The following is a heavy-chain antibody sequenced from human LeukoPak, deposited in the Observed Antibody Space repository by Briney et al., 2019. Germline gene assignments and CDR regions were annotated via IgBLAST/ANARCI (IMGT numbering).Heavy chain of an antibody. Sequence: GGSLRLSCAASGFTFSSYSMNWVRQAPGKGLEWVSSISSSSSYIYYADSVKGRFTISRDNAKNSLYLQMNSLRAEDTAVYYCARDPLLWFGEDYYMDVWGKGTTVTVSS. CDR1: GFTFSSYS. CDR2: ISSSSSYI. CDR3: ARDPLLWFGEDYYMDV. J-gene: IGHJ6*03. V-gene: IGHV3-21*01. D-gene: IGHD3-10*01.